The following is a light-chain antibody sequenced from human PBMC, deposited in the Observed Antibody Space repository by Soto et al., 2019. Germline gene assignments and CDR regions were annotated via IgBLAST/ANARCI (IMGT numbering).Light chain of an antibody. CDR2: KAS. CDR3: QQYNSYSPALT. Sequence: DIQMTQSPSTLSASVGDRVTITCRASQSISSWLAWYQQKPGKAPKLLIYKASSLESGVPSRFSGSGSGTEFPLTISSLQPDDFATYYCQQYNSYSPALTFGGGTKVEIK. CDR1: QSISSW. V-gene: IGKV1-5*03. J-gene: IGKJ4*01.